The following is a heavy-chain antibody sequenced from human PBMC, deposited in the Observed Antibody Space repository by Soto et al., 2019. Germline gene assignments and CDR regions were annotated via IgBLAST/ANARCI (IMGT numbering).Heavy chain of an antibody. Sequence: GESLKISCAASGFTFSSYGMHWVRQAPGKGLEWVAVIWYDGSNKYYADSVKGRFTISRDNSKNTLYLQMNSLRAEDTAVYYCARDSHIVVVPALTYGMDVWGQGTTVTVSS. D-gene: IGHD2-2*01. CDR2: IWYDGSNK. CDR3: ARDSHIVVVPALTYGMDV. J-gene: IGHJ6*02. CDR1: GFTFSSYG. V-gene: IGHV3-33*01.